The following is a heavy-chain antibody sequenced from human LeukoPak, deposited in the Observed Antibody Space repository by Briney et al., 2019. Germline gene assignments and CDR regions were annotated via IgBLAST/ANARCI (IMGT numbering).Heavy chain of an antibody. Sequence: SETLSLTCAVYGGSFSGYYWSWIRQPPGKGLEWIGEINHSGSTNYNPSLKSRVTISVDTSKNQFSLKLSSVTAADTAMYHCARGRKVYDSSGYYLDYWGQGTLVTVSS. CDR1: GGSFSGYY. D-gene: IGHD3-22*01. CDR2: INHSGST. V-gene: IGHV4-34*01. J-gene: IGHJ4*02. CDR3: ARGRKVYDSSGYYLDY.